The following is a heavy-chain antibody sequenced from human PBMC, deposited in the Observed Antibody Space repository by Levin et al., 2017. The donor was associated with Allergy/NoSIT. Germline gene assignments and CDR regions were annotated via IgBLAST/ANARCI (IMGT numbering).Heavy chain of an antibody. CDR2: IFSDSST. D-gene: IGHD6-13*01. Sequence: GGSLRLSCAASGFTVSSKYMSWVRQAPGKGLEWVSVIFSDSSTYYSDSVRGRFIISRDNSKNTLYLQMNSLRAGDTAVYYCARGTGFSGIAASFDPWGQGTLVTVSS. V-gene: IGHV3-53*01. J-gene: IGHJ5*02. CDR1: GFTVSSKY. CDR3: ARGTGFSGIAASFDP.